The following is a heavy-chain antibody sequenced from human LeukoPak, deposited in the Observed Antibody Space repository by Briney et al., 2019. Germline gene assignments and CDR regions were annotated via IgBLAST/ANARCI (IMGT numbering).Heavy chain of an antibody. Sequence: SETLSLTCTVSGGSFSTTSDYWGWIRQPPGKGLEWIGTFYFSGSTYYNPSLKSRVTISVDTSKNQFSLKLTSMTAADTAVYYCARAEGLFRNYYYYYGMDVWGQGTTVTVSS. CDR1: GGSFSTTSDY. V-gene: IGHV4-39*01. J-gene: IGHJ6*02. CDR3: ARAEGLFRNYYYYYGMDV. CDR2: FYFSGST. D-gene: IGHD1-14*01.